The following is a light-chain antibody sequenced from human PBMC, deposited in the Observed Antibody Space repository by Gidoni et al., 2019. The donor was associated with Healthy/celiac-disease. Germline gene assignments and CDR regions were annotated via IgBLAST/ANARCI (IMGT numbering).Light chain of an antibody. Sequence: DLQMPQSPSSLSASVGDRVTITCRASQSISSYLNWYQQKPGKAPKLLIYAASSLQSGVPSRFSGSGSGTDFTLTISSLQPEDFATYYCQQSYSTLRTFGPXTKVEIK. J-gene: IGKJ3*01. CDR1: QSISSY. V-gene: IGKV1-39*01. CDR2: AAS. CDR3: QQSYSTLRT.